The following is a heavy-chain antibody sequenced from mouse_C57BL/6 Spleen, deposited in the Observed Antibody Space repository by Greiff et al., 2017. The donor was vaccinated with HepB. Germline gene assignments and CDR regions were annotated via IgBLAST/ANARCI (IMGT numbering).Heavy chain of an antibody. CDR1: GFTFSDFY. CDR2: SRNKANDYTT. Sequence: EVKVVESGGGLVQSGRSLRLSCATSGFTFSDFYMEWVRQAPGKGLEWIAASRNKANDYTTEYSASVKGRFIVSRDTSQSILYLQMNALRAEDTAIYYCARAGSSDAMDYWGQGTSVTVSS. D-gene: IGHD1-1*01. J-gene: IGHJ4*01. V-gene: IGHV7-1*01. CDR3: ARAGSSDAMDY.